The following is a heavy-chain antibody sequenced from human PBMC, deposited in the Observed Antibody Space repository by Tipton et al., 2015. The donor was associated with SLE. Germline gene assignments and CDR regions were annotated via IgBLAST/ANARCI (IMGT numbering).Heavy chain of an antibody. CDR2: INHSGST. Sequence: TLSLTCAVYGGSFSGYYWSWIRQPPGKGLEWIGEINHSGSTNYNPSLKSRGTISFDKSKNQFSLKLTSVTAADTAVYYCARVLLVDLGNDAFDIWGQGTMVTVSS. CDR1: GGSFSGYY. J-gene: IGHJ3*02. V-gene: IGHV4-34*01. D-gene: IGHD2-15*01. CDR3: ARVLLVDLGNDAFDI.